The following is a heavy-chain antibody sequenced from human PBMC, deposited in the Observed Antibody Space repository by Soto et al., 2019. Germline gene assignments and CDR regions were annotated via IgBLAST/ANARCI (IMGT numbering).Heavy chain of an antibody. Sequence: QLRLQESGSGLVKPSQTLSLTCAVSGGSISSGGYSWSWIRQPPGKGLEWIGYIYHSGSTYYNPSLKSRVTISVDRSKNQFSLKLSSVTAADTAVYYCARSMPPVPTNAYWGQGSLVTVSS. CDR1: GGSISSGGYS. D-gene: IGHD2-8*01. CDR2: IYHSGST. CDR3: ARSMPPVPTNAY. J-gene: IGHJ4*02. V-gene: IGHV4-30-2*01.